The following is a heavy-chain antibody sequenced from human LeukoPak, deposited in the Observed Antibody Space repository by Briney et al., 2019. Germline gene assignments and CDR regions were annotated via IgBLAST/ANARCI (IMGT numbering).Heavy chain of an antibody. CDR2: FDRKNGDT. D-gene: IGHD2-2*01. Sequence: ASVKVSCKVSGFTLADLSMHWVRQAPGKGLEWVGGFDRKNGDTIYAQRFRGRVTLTEDTSTGTAYMDLSSLSADDTAVYYCATGVFCATTTCPGYQHYYYFMDVWGKGTTVTVSS. CDR3: ATGVFCATTTCPGYQHYYYFMDV. J-gene: IGHJ6*03. V-gene: IGHV1-24*01. CDR1: GFTLADLS.